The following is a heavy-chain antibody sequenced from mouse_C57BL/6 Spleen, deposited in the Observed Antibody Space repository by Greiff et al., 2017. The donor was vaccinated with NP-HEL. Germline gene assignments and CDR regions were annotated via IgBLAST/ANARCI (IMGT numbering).Heavy chain of an antibody. CDR3: ARCLYYYGSRGYAMDY. Sequence: EVQLQQSGPELVKPGASVKISCKASGYTFTDYYMNWVKQSHGKSLEWIGDINPNNGGTSYNQKFKGKATLTVDKPSSTAYMELRSLTSEDSAVYYCARCLYYYGSRGYAMDYWGQGTSVTVSS. D-gene: IGHD1-1*01. V-gene: IGHV1-26*01. CDR2: INPNNGGT. J-gene: IGHJ4*01. CDR1: GYTFTDYY.